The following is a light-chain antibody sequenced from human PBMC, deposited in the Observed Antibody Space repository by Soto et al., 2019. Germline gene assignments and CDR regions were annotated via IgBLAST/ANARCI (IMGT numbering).Light chain of an antibody. Sequence: LTQPASVSGSPGQSITISCTGTSSDVGSYNLVSWYQQHPGKAPKLMIYEGSKRPSGVSNRFSGSQSGNTTSLTISGLEAEDEADYYCCSYAGSSTYVFGSGTKVTVL. J-gene: IGLJ1*01. V-gene: IGLV2-23*01. CDR3: CSYAGSSTYV. CDR2: EGS. CDR1: SSDVGSYNL.